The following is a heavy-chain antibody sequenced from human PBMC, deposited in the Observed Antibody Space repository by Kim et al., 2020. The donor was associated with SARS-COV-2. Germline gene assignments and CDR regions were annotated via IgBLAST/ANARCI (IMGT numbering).Heavy chain of an antibody. CDR3: ARDKGLGAYFYGMDV. V-gene: IGHV3-30*01. Sequence: DSVKGRFTVSRDNAKNTLNLQMNSLRAEDTALYFCARDKGLGAYFYGMDVWGQGTTVTVSS. D-gene: IGHD1-26*01. J-gene: IGHJ6*02.